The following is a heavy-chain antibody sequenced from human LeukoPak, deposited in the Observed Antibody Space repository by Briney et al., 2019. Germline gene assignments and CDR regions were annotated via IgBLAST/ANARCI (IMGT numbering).Heavy chain of an antibody. J-gene: IGHJ4*01. CDR1: GDSIRSYY. CDR2: IYYTGST. CDR3: ASHGSSGHDPLT. V-gene: IGHV4-59*08. D-gene: IGHD5-12*01. Sequence: LETLSLTCTVSGDSIRSYYWNWIRRPPGKGLEWIGYIYYTGSTSYNPSLKSRVTISLDTSKSQFSLRLTSVTAADTAVYYCASHGSSGHDPLTWGQGTLVTVSS.